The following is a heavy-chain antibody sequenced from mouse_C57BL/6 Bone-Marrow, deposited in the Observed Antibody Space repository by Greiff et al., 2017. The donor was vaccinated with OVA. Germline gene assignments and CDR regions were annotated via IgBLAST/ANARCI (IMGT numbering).Heavy chain of an antibody. J-gene: IGHJ3*01. CDR1: GFTFSDYG. D-gene: IGHD3-2*01. CDR2: ISSGSSTI. CDR3: ARPTASY. V-gene: IGHV5-17*01. Sequence: EVKLMESGGGLVKPGGSLKLSCAASGFTFSDYGMHWVRQAPEKGLEWVAYISSGSSTIYYADTVKGRFTISRDNAKNTLFLQMTSLRSADTAMYYCARPTASYWGQGTLVTVSA.